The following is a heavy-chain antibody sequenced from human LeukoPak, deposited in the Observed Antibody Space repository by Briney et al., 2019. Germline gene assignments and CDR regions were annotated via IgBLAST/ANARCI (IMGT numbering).Heavy chain of an antibody. V-gene: IGHV3-43*01. D-gene: IGHD5-12*01. CDR3: AKGGLVATPYYFDY. CDR2: ISWEGGST. CDR1: GFTFADYT. J-gene: IGHJ4*02. Sequence: GGSLRLSCAASGFTFADYTLHWVRQAPGKGLEWVSLISWEGGSTYYADSVKGRFTISRDNSKNSLYLQMNSLRTEDTALYYCAKGGLVATPYYFDYWGQGTLVTVSS.